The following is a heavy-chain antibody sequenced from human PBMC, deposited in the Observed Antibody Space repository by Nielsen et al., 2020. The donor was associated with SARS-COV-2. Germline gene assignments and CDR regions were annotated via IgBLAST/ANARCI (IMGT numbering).Heavy chain of an antibody. D-gene: IGHD6-13*01. J-gene: IGHJ4*02. V-gene: IGHV1-46*01. Sequence: GGSLRLSCVASGFSFSSYAMHWVRQAPGQGLEWMGIINPSGGSTSYAQKFQGRVTMTRDTSTSTVYMELSSLRSEDTAVYYCAREDSGKAAFADYWGQGTLVTVSS. CDR2: INPSGGST. CDR3: AREDSGKAAFADY. CDR1: GFSFSSYA.